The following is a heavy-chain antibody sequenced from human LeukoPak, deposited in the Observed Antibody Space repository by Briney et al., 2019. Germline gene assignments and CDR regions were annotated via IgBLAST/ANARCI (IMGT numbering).Heavy chain of an antibody. Sequence: ASVKVSCKASGYTFTSYDINWVRQATGQGLEWMGWMNPNSGNTGYAQKFQGRVTMTRNTSISTAYMELSSLRSEDTAVYYCARDLLDTAMVIGSNWFDPWGQGTLVTVSS. D-gene: IGHD5-18*01. V-gene: IGHV1-8*01. CDR3: ARDLLDTAMVIGSNWFDP. CDR1: GYTFTSYD. J-gene: IGHJ5*02. CDR2: MNPNSGNT.